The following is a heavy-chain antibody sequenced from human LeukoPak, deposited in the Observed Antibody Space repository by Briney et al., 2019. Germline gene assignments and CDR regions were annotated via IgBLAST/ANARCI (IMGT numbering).Heavy chain of an antibody. CDR1: GFTVSSNY. CDR3: ARDQNYYYGMDV. CDR2: IYSGGST. J-gene: IGHJ6*02. Sequence: GGSLRLSCAASGFTVSSNYMSWVRQAPGKGLEWVSVIYSGGSTYYADSVKGRFTISRDNSKNTLYLQMNSLRADDTAVYYCARDQNYYYGMDVWGQGTTVTVSS. V-gene: IGHV3-53*01.